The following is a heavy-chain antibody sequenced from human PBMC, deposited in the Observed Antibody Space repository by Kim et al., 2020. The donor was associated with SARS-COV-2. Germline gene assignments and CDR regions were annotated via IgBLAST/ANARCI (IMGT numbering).Heavy chain of an antibody. V-gene: IGHV3-11*05. CDR2: ISSGSGYT. D-gene: IGHD2-15*01. Sequence: GGSLRLSCAASGFTFSDYYMSWIRQSPGKGLECISYISSGSGYTNYADSVKGRFTISRDDAKNSLYLQMSSLRAEDTGVYYCARDPRLVVVGMGWFAPWGQGTPVPVSS. J-gene: IGHJ5*02. CDR1: GFTFSDYY. CDR3: ARDPRLVVVGMGWFAP.